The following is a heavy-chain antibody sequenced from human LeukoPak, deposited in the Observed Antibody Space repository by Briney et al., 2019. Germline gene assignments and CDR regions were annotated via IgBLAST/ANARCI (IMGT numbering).Heavy chain of an antibody. Sequence: SETLSLTCAVYGGSFSGYYWSWIRQPPGKGLEWIGEINHSGSTNYNPSLKSRVTISVDTSKNQFSLKLSSVTAEDTAVYYCARDPVLLLPPKGSSGYSAFDIWGQGTMVTVSS. CDR2: INHSGST. D-gene: IGHD3-22*01. CDR1: GGSFSGYY. J-gene: IGHJ3*02. V-gene: IGHV4-34*01. CDR3: ARDPVLLLPPKGSSGYSAFDI.